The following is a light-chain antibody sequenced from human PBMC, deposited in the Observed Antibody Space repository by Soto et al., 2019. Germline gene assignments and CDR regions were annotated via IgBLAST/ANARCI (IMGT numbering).Light chain of an antibody. Sequence: QSALTQPASVSGSPGQAITISCTGTSSDVGGYNNVCWYQQHPGKAPKLIIYDVSNRPSGVFNRFSGSKSGNTASLTISGLQAEDEADYYCSSFTSSTTYVVGTGTKLTVL. CDR1: SSDVGGYNN. J-gene: IGLJ1*01. CDR3: SSFTSSTTYV. V-gene: IGLV2-14*01. CDR2: DVS.